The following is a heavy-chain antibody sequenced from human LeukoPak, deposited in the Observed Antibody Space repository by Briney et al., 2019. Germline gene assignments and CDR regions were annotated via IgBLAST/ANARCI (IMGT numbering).Heavy chain of an antibody. CDR1: GFTVSSNY. CDR2: IYSGGST. J-gene: IGHJ4*02. CDR3: ATAAGPWPYYFDY. Sequence: GGSLRLSCAASGFTVSSNYMSWVRQAPGRGLEWVSVIYSGGSTYYADSVKGRFTISRDNSKNTLYLQMNSLRAEDTAVYYCATAAGPWPYYFDYWGQGTLVTVSS. V-gene: IGHV3-53*01.